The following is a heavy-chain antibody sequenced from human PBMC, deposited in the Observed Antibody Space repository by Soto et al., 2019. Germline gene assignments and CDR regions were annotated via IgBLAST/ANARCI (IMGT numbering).Heavy chain of an antibody. V-gene: IGHV3-23*01. Sequence: PGGSPIISCAASGFTFSSYSMSWVRQAPGKGLEWVSAISGSGGSTYYADSVKGRFTISRDNSKNTLYLQMNSLRAEDTAVYYCANRGPHWEEWLLYDYFDYWGQGTLVTVSS. CDR2: ISGSGGST. CDR3: ANRGPHWEEWLLYDYFDY. D-gene: IGHD3-3*01. J-gene: IGHJ4*02. CDR1: GFTFSSYS.